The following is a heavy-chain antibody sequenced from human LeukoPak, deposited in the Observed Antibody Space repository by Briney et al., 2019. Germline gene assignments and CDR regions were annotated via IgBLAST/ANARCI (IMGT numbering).Heavy chain of an antibody. J-gene: IGHJ4*02. CDR3: ARGPYSSSWIFYFDY. CDR2: ISAYNGNT. V-gene: IGHV1-18*01. D-gene: IGHD6-13*01. Sequence: ASAKVSCKASGYTFTSYGISWVRQAPGQGLEWMGWISAYNGNTNYAQKLQGRVTMTTDTSTSTAYMELRSLRSDDTAVYYCARGPYSSSWIFYFDYWGQGTLVTVSS. CDR1: GYTFTSYG.